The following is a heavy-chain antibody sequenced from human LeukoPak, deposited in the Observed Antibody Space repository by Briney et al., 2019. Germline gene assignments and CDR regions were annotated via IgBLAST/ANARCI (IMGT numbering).Heavy chain of an antibody. CDR2: IYYSGST. CDR3: ARGGTAVGYMDV. D-gene: IGHD3-16*01. V-gene: IGHV4-59*01. CDR1: GGSISSYY. J-gene: IGHJ6*03. Sequence: SETLSLTCTVSGGSISSYYWSWIRQPPGKGLEWIGYIYYSGSTNYNRSLKSRVTISVDTSKNQFSLKLSSVTAADTAVYYCARGGTAVGYMDVWGKGTTVTISS.